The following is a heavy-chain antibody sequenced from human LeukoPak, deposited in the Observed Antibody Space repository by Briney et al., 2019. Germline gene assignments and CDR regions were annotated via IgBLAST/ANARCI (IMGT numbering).Heavy chain of an antibody. CDR2: IHYSGRT. CDR3: ATRGSSGTYWGSVRLDY. CDR1: GGSIGSHYYY. Sequence: HPSETLSLTCTVSGGSIGSHYYYWGWIRQPPGKGLEWIGSIHYSGRTYYNSSLGSRLSISLDASKNLFSLQLTSVTAADTAIYYCATRGSSGTYWGSVRLDYWGPGTLVTVSS. V-gene: IGHV4-39*01. J-gene: IGHJ4*02. D-gene: IGHD1-26*01.